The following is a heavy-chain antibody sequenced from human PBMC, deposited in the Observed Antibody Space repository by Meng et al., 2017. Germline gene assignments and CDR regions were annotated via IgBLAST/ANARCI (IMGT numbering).Heavy chain of an antibody. D-gene: IGHD4-17*01. J-gene: IGHJ4*02. CDR3: ARDGDYRTFDY. CDR1: GFTFSSYA. Sequence: LSLTCAASGFTFSSYAMHWVRQAPGKGLEWVAVISYDGSNKYYADSVKGRFTISRDNAKNSLYLQINGLRAEDTAVYYCARDGDYRTFDYWGQGTLVTVSS. V-gene: IGHV3-30*07. CDR2: ISYDGSNK.